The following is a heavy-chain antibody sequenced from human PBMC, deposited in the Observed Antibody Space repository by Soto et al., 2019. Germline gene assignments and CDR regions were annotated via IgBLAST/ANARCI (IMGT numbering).Heavy chain of an antibody. CDR1: GGSVNIGTYY. J-gene: IGHJ4*02. D-gene: IGHD2-21*01. CDR3: TRGGDAYKNGH. Sequence: QVQLQESGPGLVKPSETLSLTCTVPGGSVNIGTYYWRWIRQPPGKGLEWIGFIHYSGSTNYNPSLKSRVTMSVDTSKNQFSLKMTSVNAADTAVYYCTRGGDAYKNGHWGQGTLVTDSS. V-gene: IGHV4-61*01. CDR2: IHYSGST.